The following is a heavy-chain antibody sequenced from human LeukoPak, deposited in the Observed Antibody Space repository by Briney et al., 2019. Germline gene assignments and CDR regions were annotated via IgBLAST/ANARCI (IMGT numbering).Heavy chain of an antibody. D-gene: IGHD3-3*01. V-gene: IGHV3-11*04. CDR3: AHLGGMVIRN. J-gene: IGHJ4*02. CDR1: GFTFSDYY. CDR2: ISSGGTTI. Sequence: GGSLRLSCAASGFTFSDYYMSWIRQAPGKGLEWVSYISSGGTTIYYADSVKGRFTISRDDAKNSLYLQMNSLRAENTAVYYCAHLGGMVIRNWGQGTLVTVSS.